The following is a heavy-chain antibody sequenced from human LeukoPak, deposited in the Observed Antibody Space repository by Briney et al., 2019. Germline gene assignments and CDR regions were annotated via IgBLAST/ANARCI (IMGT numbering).Heavy chain of an antibody. Sequence: PSETLSLTCAVYGGSFSGYYWSWIRQPPGKGLEWIGEINHSGSTSYNPSLKSRVTISVDTSKNQFSLKLSSVTAADTAVYYCARVSIRLRFLEWLPDNWFDPWGQGTLVTVSS. CDR2: INHSGST. CDR3: ARVSIRLRFLEWLPDNWFDP. CDR1: GGSFSGYY. V-gene: IGHV4-34*01. D-gene: IGHD3-3*01. J-gene: IGHJ5*02.